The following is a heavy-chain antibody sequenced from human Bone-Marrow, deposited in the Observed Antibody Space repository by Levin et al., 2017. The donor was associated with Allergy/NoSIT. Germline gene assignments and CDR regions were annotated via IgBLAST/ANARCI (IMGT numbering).Heavy chain of an antibody. CDR1: GFTFSSYA. D-gene: IGHD6-13*01. CDR2: ISGSGGST. J-gene: IGHJ4*02. Sequence: GESLKISCAASGFTFSSYAMSWVRQAPGKGLEWVSAISGSGGSTYYADSVKGRFTISRDNSKNTLYLQMNSLRAEDTAVYYCAKDSRGSSSFDYWGQGTLVTVSS. CDR3: AKDSRGSSSFDY. V-gene: IGHV3-23*01.